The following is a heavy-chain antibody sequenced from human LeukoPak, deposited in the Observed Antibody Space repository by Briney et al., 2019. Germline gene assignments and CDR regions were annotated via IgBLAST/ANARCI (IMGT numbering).Heavy chain of an antibody. Sequence: SETLSPTCTVSGGSISSSSYYWGWIRQPPGKGLEWIGSIYYSGSTYYNPSLKSRVTISVDTSKNQFSLKLSSVTAADTAVYYCATRYCSGGSCYSDNWFDPWGQGTLVTVSS. CDR1: GGSISSSSYY. J-gene: IGHJ5*02. D-gene: IGHD2-15*01. CDR3: ATRYCSGGSCYSDNWFDP. V-gene: IGHV4-39*01. CDR2: IYYSGST.